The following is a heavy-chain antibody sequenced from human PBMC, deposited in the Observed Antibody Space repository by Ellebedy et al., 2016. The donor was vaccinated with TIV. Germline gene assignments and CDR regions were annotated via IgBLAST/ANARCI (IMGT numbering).Heavy chain of an antibody. D-gene: IGHD4-17*01. CDR3: ARGFRGVTTPSDY. CDR2: ISSSGSTI. V-gene: IGHV3-11*04. CDR1: GFTFSDYY. Sequence: GESLKISCAASGFTFSDYYMSWVRQAPGKGLEWVSYISSSGSTIYYADSVKGRFTISRDNAKNSLYLQMNSLRAEDTAVYYCARGFRGVTTPSDYWGQGTLVTVSS. J-gene: IGHJ4*02.